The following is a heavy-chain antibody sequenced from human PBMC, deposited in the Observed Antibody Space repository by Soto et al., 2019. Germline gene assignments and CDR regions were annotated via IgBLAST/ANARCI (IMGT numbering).Heavy chain of an antibody. Sequence: EVQLLESGGGLVQPGGSLRLSCAASGFSFSSYAMVWVRQAPGKGLEWVSVISARGGSLYFADSVKGRFTISRDNSKNVLSLEMNSLRAADTATYFCAKGSIAYSASVDNWGQGTLVVVSS. CDR1: GFSFSSYA. J-gene: IGHJ4*02. CDR3: AKGSIAYSASVDN. V-gene: IGHV3-23*01. D-gene: IGHD5-12*01. CDR2: ISARGGSL.